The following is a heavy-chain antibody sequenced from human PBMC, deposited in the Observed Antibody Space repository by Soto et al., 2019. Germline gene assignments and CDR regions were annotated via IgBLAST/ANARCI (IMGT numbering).Heavy chain of an antibody. Sequence: QVQLVQSGAEVKKPGASVKVSCKASGYTFTSYYMHWVRQAPGQGLEWMGIINPSGGSTSYAQKFQGRVTMTRDTSTSTVYMELSSLRSEDTAVYFCARDYDEAEQLVPQNWFDPWGQGTLVTVSS. CDR1: GYTFTSYY. CDR2: INPSGGST. V-gene: IGHV1-46*01. J-gene: IGHJ5*02. CDR3: ARDYDEAEQLVPQNWFDP. D-gene: IGHD6-13*01.